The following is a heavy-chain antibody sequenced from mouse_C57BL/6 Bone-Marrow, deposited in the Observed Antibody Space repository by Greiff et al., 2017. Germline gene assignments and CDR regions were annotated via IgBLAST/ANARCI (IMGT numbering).Heavy chain of an antibody. D-gene: IGHD1-1*01. CDR3: ARRDYYGSSQYYYAMDY. J-gene: IGHJ4*01. Sequence: EVQLVESGGDLVKPGGSLKLSCAASGFTFSSYGMSWVRQTPDKRLEWVATISSGGSYTYYPDSVKGRFTISRDNAKNTLYLQMSSLKSEDTAMYYCARRDYYGSSQYYYAMDYWGQGTSVTVSS. CDR1: GFTFSSYG. CDR2: ISSGGSYT. V-gene: IGHV5-6*01.